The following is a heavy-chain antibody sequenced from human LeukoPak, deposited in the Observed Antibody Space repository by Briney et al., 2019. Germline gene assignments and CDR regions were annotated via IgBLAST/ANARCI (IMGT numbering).Heavy chain of an antibody. V-gene: IGHV4-59*01. CDR3: ARTTEGYCSSTRCCGFDYYYYMDV. CDR1: GGSISSYY. D-gene: IGHD2-2*01. CDR2: IHYSGST. Sequence: SETLSLTCTVSGGSISSYYWSWIRQPPGKRLEGIGYIHYSGSTNYNPSLRGRVTISLDMSKNQFSLKLSSVTAADTAVYYCARTTEGYCSSTRCCGFDYYYYMDVWGKGTTVTISS. J-gene: IGHJ6*03.